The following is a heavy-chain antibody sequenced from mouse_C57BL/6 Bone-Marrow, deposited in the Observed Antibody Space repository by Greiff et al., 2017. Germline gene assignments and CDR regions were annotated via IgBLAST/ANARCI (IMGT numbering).Heavy chain of an antibody. D-gene: IGHD2-2*01. CDR2: INPGSGGT. Sequence: VQLQQSGAELVRPGTSVKVSCKASGYAFTNYLIEWVKQRPGQGLEWIGVINPGSGGTNSNEKFKGKATLTADKSSSTAYMQLSSLTSGDTAVYFCAKDGDDAFFAYWGQGTLVTVSA. J-gene: IGHJ3*01. CDR3: AKDGDDAFFAY. CDR1: GYAFTNYL. V-gene: IGHV1-54*01.